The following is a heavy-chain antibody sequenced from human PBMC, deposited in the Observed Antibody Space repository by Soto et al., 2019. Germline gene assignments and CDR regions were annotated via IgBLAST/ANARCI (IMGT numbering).Heavy chain of an antibody. CDR1: GDSLRCHS. CDR3: ARESGIAVDGTEGGSYYHYGMDV. CDR2: IDQSGGT. J-gene: IGHJ6*02. D-gene: IGHD6-19*01. Sequence: SETMCLTYAVVGDSLRCHSWSWIRQSPGKGLEWIYEIDQSGGTNYNPSLKSRVTISVDTSKNQFSLKLSSVTAAHTAGDYCARESGIAVDGTEGGSYYHYGMDVWGQGTTVTVYS. V-gene: IGHV4-34*01.